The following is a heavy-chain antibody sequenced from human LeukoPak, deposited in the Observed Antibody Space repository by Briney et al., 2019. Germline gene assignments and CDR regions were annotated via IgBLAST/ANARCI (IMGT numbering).Heavy chain of an antibody. Sequence: ASVKVSCKASGYTFTGYYMHWVRQAPGQGLEWMGRIHPNSGGTNYAQKFQGRVTMTRDTSISTAYMELSRLRSDDTAVYYCARDRDSVVPAFDYWGQGTLVTVSS. J-gene: IGHJ4*02. V-gene: IGHV1-2*06. CDR2: IHPNSGGT. CDR1: GYTFTGYY. CDR3: ARDRDSVVPAFDY. D-gene: IGHD2-2*01.